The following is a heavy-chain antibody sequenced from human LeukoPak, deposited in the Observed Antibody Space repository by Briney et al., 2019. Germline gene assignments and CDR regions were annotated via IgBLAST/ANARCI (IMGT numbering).Heavy chain of an antibody. D-gene: IGHD3-22*01. V-gene: IGHV1-2*02. CDR2: INPNSGGT. Sequence: GASVKVSCEASGYTFTGYYMHWVRQAPGQGLEWMGWINPNSGGTNYAQKFQGRVTMTRDTPISTAYMELSRLRSDDTAVYYCASWVFYYDRNNWFDPWGQGTLVTVSS. J-gene: IGHJ5*02. CDR1: GYTFTGYY. CDR3: ASWVFYYDRNNWFDP.